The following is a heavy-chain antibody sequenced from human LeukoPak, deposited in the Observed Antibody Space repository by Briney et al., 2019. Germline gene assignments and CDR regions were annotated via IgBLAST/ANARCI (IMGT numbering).Heavy chain of an antibody. Sequence: ASVKVSCKASGYTFTSYGISWVRQAPGQGLEWMGWISAYNGNTNYAQKLQGRVTMTTDTSTSTAYMELRSLRSDDTAVYYCARVRLTVTTGDDYYGMDVWGQGTTVTVSS. V-gene: IGHV1-18*01. J-gene: IGHJ6*02. CDR1: GYTFTSYG. CDR3: ARVRLTVTTGDDYYGMDV. CDR2: ISAYNGNT. D-gene: IGHD4-17*01.